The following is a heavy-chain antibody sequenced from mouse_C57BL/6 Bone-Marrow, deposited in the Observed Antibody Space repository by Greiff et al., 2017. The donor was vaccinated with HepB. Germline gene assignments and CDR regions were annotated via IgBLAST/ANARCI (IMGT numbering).Heavy chain of an antibody. CDR3: APYSNYGY. V-gene: IGHV14-2*01. D-gene: IGHD2-5*01. J-gene: IGHJ2*01. Sequence: EVQLQQSGAELVKPGASVKLSCTASGFNIKDYYMHWVKQRTEQGLEWIGRIDPEDGETKYAPKFPGKATITADTSSNTAYLQLSSLTSEDTAVYYCAPYSNYGYWGQGTTLTVSS. CDR2: IDPEDGET. CDR1: GFNIKDYY.